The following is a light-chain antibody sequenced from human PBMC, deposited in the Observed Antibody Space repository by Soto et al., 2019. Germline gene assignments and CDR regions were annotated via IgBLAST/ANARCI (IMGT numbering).Light chain of an antibody. J-gene: IGKJ1*01. CDR3: QQYHIWPSWT. V-gene: IGKV3-11*01. Sequence: EIVLTQSPATLSVSPGERVTLSCRASQSVSSYLAWYQQKPGQAPRLLIYDASNRATGIPARFSGSGSGTDFTLTISSLQSEDFAVYFCQQYHIWPSWTFGQGTKVDIK. CDR2: DAS. CDR1: QSVSSY.